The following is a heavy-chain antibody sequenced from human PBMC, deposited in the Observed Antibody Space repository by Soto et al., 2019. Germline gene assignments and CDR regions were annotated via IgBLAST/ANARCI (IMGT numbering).Heavy chain of an antibody. J-gene: IGHJ4*02. D-gene: IGHD4-17*01. CDR3: TTHQGLSYGDLDY. CDR2: LRTTPDGGTT. CDR1: GFTFDNAW. Sequence: PGGSLRLSCVASGFTFDNAWLSWVRQAPGKGLEWVGRLRTTPDGGTTDYAAPVKGRFTISRDDSKNTLFLQMNSLKSEDTAVYYCTTHQGLSYGDLDYWGQGTQVTVSS. V-gene: IGHV3-15*07.